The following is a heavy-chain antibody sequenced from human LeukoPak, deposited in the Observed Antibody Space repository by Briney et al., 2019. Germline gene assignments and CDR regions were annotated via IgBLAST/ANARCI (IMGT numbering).Heavy chain of an antibody. J-gene: IGHJ3*02. V-gene: IGHV3-21*01. CDR2: ISSSSSYI. CDR3: ARDGNFPSSGYYSAYALDI. D-gene: IGHD3-22*01. CDR1: GFTFSSYS. Sequence: GSLRLSCAASGFTFSSYSMNWVRQAPGKGLEWASSISSSSSYIYYADSVKGRFTISRDNAKNSLYLQMNSLRAEDTAVYYCARDGNFPSSGYYSAYALDICGQWTMVTGSS.